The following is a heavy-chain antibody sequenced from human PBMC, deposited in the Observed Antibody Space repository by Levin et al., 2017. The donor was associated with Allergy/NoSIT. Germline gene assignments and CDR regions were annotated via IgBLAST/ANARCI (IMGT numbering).Heavy chain of an antibody. V-gene: IGHV1-58*02. D-gene: IGHD6-19*01. J-gene: IGHJ3*02. Sequence: ASVKVSCKASGYVFGNSAMQWVRQVDGEGLEWIGWIVVGGGGTSYSQKLQKRVTITRDMSTNTVYMELSGLTSADTAVYYCAAELYGSGRCCSFDIWGQGTALTVSS. CDR2: IVVGGGGT. CDR1: GYVFGNSA. CDR3: AAELYGSGRCCSFDI.